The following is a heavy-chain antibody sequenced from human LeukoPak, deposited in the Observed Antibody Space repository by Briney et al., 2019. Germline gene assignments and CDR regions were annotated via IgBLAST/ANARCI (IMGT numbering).Heavy chain of an antibody. Sequence: PSETLSLTCTVSGGSISSSSYYWGWIRQPPGKGLEWIGSIYYSGSTYYNPSLKSRVTISVDTSKNQFSLKLSSVTAADTAVYYCARGGVYSSSWYFDYWGQGTLVTVSS. J-gene: IGHJ4*02. CDR2: IYYSGST. V-gene: IGHV4-39*01. D-gene: IGHD6-13*01. CDR1: GGSISSSSYY. CDR3: ARGGVYSSSWYFDY.